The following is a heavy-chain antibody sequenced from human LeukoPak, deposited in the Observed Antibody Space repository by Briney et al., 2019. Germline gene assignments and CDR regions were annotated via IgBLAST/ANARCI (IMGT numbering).Heavy chain of an antibody. Sequence: SETLSLTCTVSGGSISSSNYYWGWIRQPPGKGLEWIGIVHYNGKTYYNPSLKSRVTISVDTSKSQFSLELSSVAAADTAVYYCTRSDPAATGGWFDPWGQGTLVTVSS. CDR1: GGSISSSNYY. CDR2: VHYNGKT. J-gene: IGHJ5*02. D-gene: IGHD2-15*01. V-gene: IGHV4-39*01. CDR3: TRSDPAATGGWFDP.